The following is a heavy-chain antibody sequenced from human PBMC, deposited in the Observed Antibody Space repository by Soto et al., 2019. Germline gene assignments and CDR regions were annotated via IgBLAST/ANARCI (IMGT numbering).Heavy chain of an antibody. Sequence: SETLSLTCSGSGGSMSRGGHSWSLIRQPPGKGLGWIGFIYYTGTTYYNPSLKSRVTLSVDRSKNQFSLNLTSVTAADTAMYYWVSAPPGPSPRWAGRGNGTTVTVSS. V-gene: IGHV4-30-2*01. CDR1: GGSMSRGGHS. D-gene: IGHD3-16*01. CDR3: VSAPPGPSPRWAG. CDR2: IYYTGTT. J-gene: IGHJ6*03.